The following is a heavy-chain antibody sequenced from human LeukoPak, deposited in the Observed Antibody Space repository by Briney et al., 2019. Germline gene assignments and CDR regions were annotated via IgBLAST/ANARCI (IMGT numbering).Heavy chain of an antibody. CDR2: ISGRSDNT. D-gene: IGHD3-9*01. CDR1: GFIFSNYA. J-gene: IGHJ4*02. Sequence: GGSLRLSCAASGFIFSNYAMYWVRQAPGKGLEWVSAISGRSDNTYYADSVKGRFTLSRDSSKNTLYLQMNSLRADDTAVYYCAKRGDYDVLTGYYVSGFWGQGTLVTVSS. V-gene: IGHV3-23*01. CDR3: AKRGDYDVLTGYYVSGF.